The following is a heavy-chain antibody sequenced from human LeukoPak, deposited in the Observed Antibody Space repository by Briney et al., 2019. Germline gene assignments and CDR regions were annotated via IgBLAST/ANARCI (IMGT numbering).Heavy chain of an antibody. CDR1: GYTFTSYG. Sequence: GASVKVSCKASGYTFTSYGISWVRQAPGQGLEWMGWMNPNSGNTGYAQKFQGRVTMTRNTSISTAYMELSSLRSEDTAVYYCARVARYSSSRISPRKIYYFDYWGQGTLVTVSS. CDR2: MNPNSGNT. V-gene: IGHV1-8*02. D-gene: IGHD6-13*01. J-gene: IGHJ4*02. CDR3: ARVARYSSSRISPRKIYYFDY.